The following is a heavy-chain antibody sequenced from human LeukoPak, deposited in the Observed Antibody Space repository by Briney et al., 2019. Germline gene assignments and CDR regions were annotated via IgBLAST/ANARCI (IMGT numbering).Heavy chain of an antibody. CDR1: GYSVNSGYY. CDR2: IYHSGST. V-gene: IGHV4-38-2*02. D-gene: IGHD3-16*01. Sequence: SETLSLTCTVSGYSVNSGYYWGWIRQPPGKGLEWIGSIYHSGSTNYNPSLKSRVTISVDTSKNQFSLKLSSVTAADTAVYYCARSRITYYYYYMDVWGKGTTVTVSS. CDR3: ARSRITYYYYYMDV. J-gene: IGHJ6*03.